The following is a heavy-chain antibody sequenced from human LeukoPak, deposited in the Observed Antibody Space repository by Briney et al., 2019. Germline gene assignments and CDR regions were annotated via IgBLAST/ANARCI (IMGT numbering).Heavy chain of an antibody. CDR1: GFTFSSYG. CDR3: ARTRYSASGGDY. Sequence: PGGSLRLSCAASGFTFSSYGMHWVRQAPGKGLVWVARLNTDGTTTQYADSVKGRFTIYRDNAKDTLYLEMNSLRAEDMAVYYCARTRYSASGGDYWGQGTLVTVSS. CDR2: LNTDGTTT. V-gene: IGHV3-74*03. J-gene: IGHJ4*02. D-gene: IGHD5-12*01.